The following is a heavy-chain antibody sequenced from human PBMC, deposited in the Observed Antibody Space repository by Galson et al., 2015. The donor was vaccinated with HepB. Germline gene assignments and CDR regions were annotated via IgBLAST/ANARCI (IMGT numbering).Heavy chain of an antibody. CDR3: ARDCCPSILTGYYNPPWFDP. Sequence: SVKVSCKASGYTFTSYGISWVRQAPGQGLEWMGWISAYNGNTNYAQKLQGRVTMTTDTSTSTAYMELRSLRSDDTAVYYCARDCCPSILTGYYNPPWFDPWGQGTLVTVSS. V-gene: IGHV1-18*04. CDR2: ISAYNGNT. D-gene: IGHD3-9*01. CDR1: GYTFTSYG. J-gene: IGHJ5*02.